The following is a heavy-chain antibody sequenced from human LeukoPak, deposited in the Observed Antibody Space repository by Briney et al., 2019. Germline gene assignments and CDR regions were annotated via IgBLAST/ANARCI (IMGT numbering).Heavy chain of an antibody. V-gene: IGHV1-69*05. CDR3: AREDYGDGSP. CDR2: IIPIFGTA. J-gene: IGHJ5*02. Sequence: ASVKVSCEASGGTFSSYAISWVRQAPGQGLEWMGGIIPIFGTANYAQKFQGRVTITTDESTSTAYMELSSLRSEDTAAYYCAREDYGDGSPWGQGTLVTVSS. CDR1: GGTFSSYA. D-gene: IGHD4-17*01.